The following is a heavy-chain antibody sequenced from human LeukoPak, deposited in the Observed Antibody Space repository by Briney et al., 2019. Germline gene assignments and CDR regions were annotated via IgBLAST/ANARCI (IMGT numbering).Heavy chain of an antibody. CDR2: IYHSGST. J-gene: IGHJ3*02. CDR3: ARCNADAFDI. D-gene: IGHD2/OR15-2a*01. CDR1: GYSISSGYY. Sequence: SETLSLTCAVSGYSISSGYYWGWIGQPPGKGLEWIGSIYHSGSTYYNPSLKSRVTISVDTSKKQFSLKLSSVTAADTAVYYCARCNADAFDIWGQGTMVTVSS. V-gene: IGHV4-38-2*01.